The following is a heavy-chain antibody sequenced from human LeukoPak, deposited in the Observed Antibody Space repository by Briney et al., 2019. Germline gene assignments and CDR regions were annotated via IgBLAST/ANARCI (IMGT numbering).Heavy chain of an antibody. Sequence: ASVKVSCKASGGTFSNYAISWVRQAPGQGLEWMGGIIPIVGTANYAQKFRGRVTITADKSTRTAYMELSSLRSEDTAVYYCARDNDSRDTPHFDYWGQGTLVTVSS. V-gene: IGHV1-69*06. D-gene: IGHD3-16*01. J-gene: IGHJ4*02. CDR3: ARDNDSRDTPHFDY. CDR1: GGTFSNYA. CDR2: IIPIVGTA.